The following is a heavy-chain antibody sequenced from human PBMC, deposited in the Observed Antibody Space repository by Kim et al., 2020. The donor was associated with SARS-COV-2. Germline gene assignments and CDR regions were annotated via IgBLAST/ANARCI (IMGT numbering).Heavy chain of an antibody. V-gene: IGHV3-74*01. D-gene: IGHD1-26*01. J-gene: IGHJ3*02. Sequence: SLRLSCAASGFTFSSYWMHWVRQAPGPGLVWVSRITSDGSSTSYADSVKGRFTISSDNATNTLYLQMNRLRAEAPAVYSCARAWELLGKEAFESGGQGKRVTVSS. CDR1: GFTFSSYW. CDR3: ARAWELLGKEAFES. CDR2: ITSDGSST.